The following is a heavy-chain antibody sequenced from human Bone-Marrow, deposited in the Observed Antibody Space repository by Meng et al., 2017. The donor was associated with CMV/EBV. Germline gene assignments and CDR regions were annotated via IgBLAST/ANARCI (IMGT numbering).Heavy chain of an antibody. CDR3: ARDGGNWNYVLGNYYFDY. CDR2: ISAYNGNT. D-gene: IGHD1-7*01. Sequence: ASVKVSCKASGYTFTSYGISWVRQAPGQGLEWMGWISAYNGNTNYAQKLQGRVTMNTDTSTSTAYMELRSLRSDDTAVYYCARDGGNWNYVLGNYYFDYWGQGTLVTVSS. CDR1: GYTFTSYG. V-gene: IGHV1-18*01. J-gene: IGHJ4*02.